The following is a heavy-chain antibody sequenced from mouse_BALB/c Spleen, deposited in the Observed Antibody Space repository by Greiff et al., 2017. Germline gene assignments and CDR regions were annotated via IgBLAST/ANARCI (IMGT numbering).Heavy chain of an antibody. CDR1: GYTFTSYW. J-gene: IGHJ3*01. Sequence: QVQLKQPGAELVKPGASVKLSCKASGYTFTSYWMHWVKQRPGQGLEWIGEINPSNGRTNYNEKFKSKATLTVDKSSSTAYMQLSSLTSEDSAVYYCARSPLRLAWFAYWGQGTLVTVSA. CDR3: ARSPLRLAWFAY. V-gene: IGHV1S81*02. CDR2: INPSNGRT.